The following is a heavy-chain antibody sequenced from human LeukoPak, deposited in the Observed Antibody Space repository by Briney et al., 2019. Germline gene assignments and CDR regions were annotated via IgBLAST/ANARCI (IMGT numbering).Heavy chain of an antibody. Sequence: SETLSLTCTVSGGSISSYYWSWIRQPPGKGLEWIGYIYYSGNTTYNPSLKSRVTISVDTSKNQFSLKLSSVTAADTAVYYCARHGNYGPAYFDFWGQGTLVTVSS. V-gene: IGHV4-59*08. CDR1: GGSISSYY. CDR3: ARHGNYGPAYFDF. D-gene: IGHD3-10*01. CDR2: IYYSGNT. J-gene: IGHJ4*02.